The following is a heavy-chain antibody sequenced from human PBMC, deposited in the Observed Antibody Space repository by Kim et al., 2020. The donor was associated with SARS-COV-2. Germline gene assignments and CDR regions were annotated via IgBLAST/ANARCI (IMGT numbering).Heavy chain of an antibody. Sequence: GGSLRLSCAASGFTFSDYYMSWIRQAPGKGLEWVSYISSSSSYTNYADSVKGRFTISRDNAKNSLYLQMNSLRAEDTAVYYCARGSGGDYDGDYFDYWGQGTLVTVSS. J-gene: IGHJ4*02. CDR1: GFTFSDYY. CDR3: ARGSGGDYDGDYFDY. D-gene: IGHD4-17*01. V-gene: IGHV3-11*05. CDR2: ISSSSSYT.